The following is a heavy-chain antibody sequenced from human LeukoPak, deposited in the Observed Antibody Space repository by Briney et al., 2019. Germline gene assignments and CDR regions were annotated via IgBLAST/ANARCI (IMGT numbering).Heavy chain of an antibody. CDR1: GGSISSGGYS. V-gene: IGHV4-30-2*01. CDR3: ARVAARPYYFDY. D-gene: IGHD6-6*01. Sequence: PSQTLSLTCAVSGGSISSGGYSWSWIRQPPGKGLEWIGYIYHSGSTYYNPSLKSRVTISVDRSKNQFSLKLSSVTAADTAVYYCARVAARPYYFDYWGQGTLVTVSS. J-gene: IGHJ4*02. CDR2: IYHSGST.